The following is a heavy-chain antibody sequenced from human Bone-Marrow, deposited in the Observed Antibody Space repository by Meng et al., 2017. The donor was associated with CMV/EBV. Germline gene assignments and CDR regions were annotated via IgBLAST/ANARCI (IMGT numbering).Heavy chain of an antibody. D-gene: IGHD3-16*01. Sequence: QGQLVQSGGEVKEPGASVKVSCKASGGTFSSYAISWVRQAPGQGLEWMGGIIPIFGTANYAQKFQGRVTITADESTSTAYMELSSLRSEDTAVYYCAWGGRWYRFDYWGQGTLVTVSS. CDR3: AWGGRWYRFDY. CDR2: IIPIFGTA. J-gene: IGHJ4*02. CDR1: GGTFSSYA. V-gene: IGHV1-69*12.